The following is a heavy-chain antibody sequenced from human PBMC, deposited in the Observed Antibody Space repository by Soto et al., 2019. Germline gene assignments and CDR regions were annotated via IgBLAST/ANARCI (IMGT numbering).Heavy chain of an antibody. Sequence: SLRLSCEASRFTFSNYGMHGVLQTPFKGLEWVALISYDGSKKYYADSVKGRFTISRDNSKNTLDLQLNSLRAEDTAVYHCAKALLTYYTSSSQADSWGQGTLVTVSS. V-gene: IGHV3-30*18. CDR1: RFTFSNYG. D-gene: IGHD6-6*01. CDR3: AKALLTYYTSSSQADS. J-gene: IGHJ4*02. CDR2: ISYDGSKK.